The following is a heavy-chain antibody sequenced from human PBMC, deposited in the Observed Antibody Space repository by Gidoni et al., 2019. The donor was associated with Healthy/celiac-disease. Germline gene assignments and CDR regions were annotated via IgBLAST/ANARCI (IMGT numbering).Heavy chain of an antibody. CDR3: ATDSITMVRGVISI. CDR2: INHSGST. D-gene: IGHD3-10*01. J-gene: IGHJ4*02. CDR1: GGSFSGYY. V-gene: IGHV4-34*01. Sequence: QVQLQQWGAGLLKPSETLSLTCAVYGGSFSGYYWSWIRQPPGKGLEWIGEINHSGSTNYNPSLKSRVTISVDTSKNQFSLKLSSVTAADTAVYYCATDSITMVRGVISIWGQGTLVTVSS.